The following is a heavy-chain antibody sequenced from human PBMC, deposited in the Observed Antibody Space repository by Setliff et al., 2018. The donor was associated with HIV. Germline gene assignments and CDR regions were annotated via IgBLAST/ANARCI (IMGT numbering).Heavy chain of an antibody. CDR2: LREDGSEK. V-gene: IGHV3-7*03. CDR3: ARAYYHHSGGYWSTDYYYSYMDV. D-gene: IGHD3-22*01. J-gene: IGHJ6*03. Sequence: GGSLRLSCAASGFTFSSYWMSWVRQAPGKGLEWVAHLREDGSEKYYVDSVKCRFTISRDNAKNSLYLQMNSLRAEDTAVYYCARAYYHHSGGYWSTDYYYSYMDVWGKGTTVTVSS. CDR1: GFTFSSYW.